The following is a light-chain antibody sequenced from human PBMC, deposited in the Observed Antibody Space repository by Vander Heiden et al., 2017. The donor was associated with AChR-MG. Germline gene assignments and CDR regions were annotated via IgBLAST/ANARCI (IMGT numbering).Light chain of an antibody. CDR2: DAS. V-gene: IGKV1-13*02. CDR3: QLFNTDPLAYT. CDR1: QVISSA. Sequence: AIQLTQSPSSLSASVGDRVTITCRASQVISSALAWYQQKPGKAPKLLIYDASSLESGVPSRFSLSGSGTDFTLTISSLQPEDFATYSCQLFNTDPLAYTFGQGTKLEIK. J-gene: IGKJ2*01.